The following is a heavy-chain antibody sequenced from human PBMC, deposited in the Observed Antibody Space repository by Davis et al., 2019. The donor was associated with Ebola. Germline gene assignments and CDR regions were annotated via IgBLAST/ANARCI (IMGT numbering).Heavy chain of an antibody. CDR2: INHTRGNP. Sequence: SVPVSCLASRCSFPVYYIHWLRQAPGQRTAGMGWINHTRGNPNYAQKFQGRVTMTRDTSITTAYMALSRLRSDDTDVYYCARDSWVTIFQTYYYMDVWGKETTVTVSS. CDR1: RCSFPVYY. CDR3: ARDSWVTIFQTYYYMDV. J-gene: IGHJ6*03. V-gene: IGHV1-2*02. D-gene: IGHD3-3*01.